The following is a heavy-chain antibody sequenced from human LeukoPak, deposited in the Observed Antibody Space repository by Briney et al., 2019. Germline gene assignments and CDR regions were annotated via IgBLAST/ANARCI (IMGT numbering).Heavy chain of an antibody. CDR1: GFTFRNYW. CDR3: ARDLGGYHDY. V-gene: IGHV3-74*01. D-gene: IGHD1-26*01. CDR2: INSDGSVT. Sequence: GGSLRLSCAASGFTFRNYWMHWVRQAPGKGLVWVSRINSDGSVTSYADSAKGRFTISRDNAKNTLFLQMNSLRAEDTAVYYCARDLGGYHDYWGQGTLVTVSS. J-gene: IGHJ4*02.